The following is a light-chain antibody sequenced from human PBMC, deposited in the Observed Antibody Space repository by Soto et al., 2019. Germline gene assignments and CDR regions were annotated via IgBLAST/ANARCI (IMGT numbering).Light chain of an antibody. CDR1: QSVSSSY. J-gene: IGKJ5*01. CDR3: QQYGSSVT. Sequence: EIVWTQSPVTLSLSPGERATLSCRASQSVSSSYLAWYQQKPGQAPRLPIYGASSRATGIPDRFSGSGSGTDFTLTISRLEPEDFAVYYCQQYGSSVTFGQGTRLEIK. CDR2: GAS. V-gene: IGKV3-20*01.